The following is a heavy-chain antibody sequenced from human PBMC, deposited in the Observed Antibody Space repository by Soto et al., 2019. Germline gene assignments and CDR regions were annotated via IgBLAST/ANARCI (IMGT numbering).Heavy chain of an antibody. CDR2: ISGSGDYT. Sequence: EVQLSESGGGLVQPGGSLRLSCAASGFTFSNYAMSWVRQAPGKGLAWISAISGSGDYTYYDDSVKGRFTVSRDNSKSTLYLQMNSLRAEDSAAYYCAKDGYCTATSCFAGGEFDYWGQGTQVTVSS. J-gene: IGHJ4*02. CDR3: AKDGYCTATSCFAGGEFDY. V-gene: IGHV3-23*01. CDR1: GFTFSNYA. D-gene: IGHD2-2*01.